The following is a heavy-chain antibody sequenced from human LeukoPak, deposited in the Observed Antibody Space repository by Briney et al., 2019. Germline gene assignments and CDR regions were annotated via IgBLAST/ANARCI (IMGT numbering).Heavy chain of an antibody. J-gene: IGHJ4*02. Sequence: MSGGSLRLSCAASGFRFSGHYMSWIRQAPGKGLEWISYITNSGDFVNYADSVKGRFTISRDSAKNSLYLQMNSLRAEDTAVYYCAREARATPDFWGQGTVVTVSS. V-gene: IGHV3-11*01. CDR3: AREARATPDF. CDR2: ITNSGDFV. CDR1: GFRFSGHY. D-gene: IGHD1-26*01.